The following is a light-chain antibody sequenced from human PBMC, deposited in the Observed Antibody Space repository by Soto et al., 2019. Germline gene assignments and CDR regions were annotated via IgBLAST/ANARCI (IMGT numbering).Light chain of an antibody. J-gene: IGLJ1*01. Sequence: QSALTQPPSASGSPGQSVTISCTGTSSDVGTYDFVSWYQQHPDKAPKLMIYEVSNRPSGVSNRFSGSKSGNTASLTISGLQAEDEADYYCSSYTSSSTLGVFGTGTKLTVL. CDR2: EVS. CDR1: SSDVGTYDF. V-gene: IGLV2-14*01. CDR3: SSYTSSSTLGV.